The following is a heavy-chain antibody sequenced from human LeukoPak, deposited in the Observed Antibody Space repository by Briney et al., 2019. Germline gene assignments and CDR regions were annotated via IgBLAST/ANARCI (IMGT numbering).Heavy chain of an antibody. J-gene: IGHJ6*02. CDR1: GGSFSGYY. Sequence: SETLSLTCAVYGGSFSGYYWCWIRQPPGKGLEWIGEINHSGSTNYNPSLKSRVTISVDTSKNQFSLKLSSVTAADTAVYYCARGMRYYYYGMDVWGQGTTVTVSS. V-gene: IGHV4-34*01. CDR2: INHSGST. CDR3: ARGMRYYYYGMDV.